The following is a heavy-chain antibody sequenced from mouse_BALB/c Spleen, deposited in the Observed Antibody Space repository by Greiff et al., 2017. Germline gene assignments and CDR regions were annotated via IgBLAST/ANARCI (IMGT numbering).Heavy chain of an antibody. CDR2: INPSNGRT. CDR1: GYTFTSYW. Sequence: VQLQQPGAELVKPGASVKLSCKASGYTFTSYWMHWVKQRPGQGLEWIGEINPSNGRTNYNEKFKSKATLTVDKSSSTAYMQLSSLTSEDSAVYYCARGGRSSWFAYWGQGTLVTVSA. D-gene: IGHD1-1*01. J-gene: IGHJ3*01. V-gene: IGHV1S81*02. CDR3: ARGGRSSWFAY.